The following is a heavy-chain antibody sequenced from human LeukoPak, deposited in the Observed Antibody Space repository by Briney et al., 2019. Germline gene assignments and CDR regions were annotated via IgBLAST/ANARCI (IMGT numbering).Heavy chain of an antibody. CDR1: GFTFSSYG. J-gene: IGHJ3*02. D-gene: IGHD3-9*01. CDR3: ARDPSPYYDILTGCLMGAFDI. CDR2: IWYDGSNK. V-gene: IGHV3-33*01. Sequence: GGSLRLSCAASGFTFSSYGMHWVRQAPGKGLEWVAVIWYDGSNKYYADSVKGRFTISRDNSKNTLYLQMNSLRAEDTAVYYCARDPSPYYDILTGCLMGAFDIWGQGTMVTVSS.